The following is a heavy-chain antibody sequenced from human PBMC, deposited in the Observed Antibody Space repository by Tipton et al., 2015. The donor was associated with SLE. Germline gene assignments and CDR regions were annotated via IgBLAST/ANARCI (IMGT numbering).Heavy chain of an antibody. CDR2: IYHSGNT. CDR1: GFSISSGYY. J-gene: IGHJ4*02. Sequence: TLSLTCAVSGFSISSGYYWGWIRQPPGKGLEWIGSIYHSGNTYYNPSLKSRVSMSIDTSRNEVFLRLSSVTAADTAVYYCARQLGWGDPFAFDYWGQGTLVTVSP. CDR3: ARQLGWGDPFAFDY. V-gene: IGHV4-38-2*01. D-gene: IGHD2-21*02.